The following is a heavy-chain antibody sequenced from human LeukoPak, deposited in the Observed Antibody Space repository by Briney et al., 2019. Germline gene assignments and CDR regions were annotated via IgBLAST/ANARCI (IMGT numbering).Heavy chain of an antibody. Sequence: SETLSLTCTVSGDSISGYYWSWIRQPAGKGLEWIGRIYTSGGTNYNPSLKSRVTISVDKSKNQFSLKLSSVTAADTAVYYCARGEGRYSGYDSYYYYMDVWGTGTPVTVSS. CDR3: ARGEGRYSGYDSYYYYMDV. V-gene: IGHV4-4*07. D-gene: IGHD5-12*01. J-gene: IGHJ6*03. CDR2: IYTSGGT. CDR1: GDSISGYY.